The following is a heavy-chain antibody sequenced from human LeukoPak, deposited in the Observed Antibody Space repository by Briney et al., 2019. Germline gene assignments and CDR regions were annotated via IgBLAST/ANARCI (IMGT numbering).Heavy chain of an antibody. CDR1: GGSINSDDYY. CDR2: IYHTGST. D-gene: IGHD2-2*01. CDR3: ARTYCSSTSCDTLDY. J-gene: IGHJ4*02. Sequence: SETLSLTCTVSGGSINSDDYYRSWIRQPPGKGLEWIGYIYHTGSTYYNPSLKSRVTISLDRSKNQFSLKLNSVTAADTAVYYCARTYCSSTSCDTLDYWGQGTLVTVSS. V-gene: IGHV4-30-2*01.